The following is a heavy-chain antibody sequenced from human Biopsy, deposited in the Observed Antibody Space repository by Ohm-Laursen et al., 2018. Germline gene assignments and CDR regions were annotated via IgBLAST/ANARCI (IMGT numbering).Heavy chain of an antibody. D-gene: IGHD3-9*01. J-gene: IGHJ6*02. CDR1: GGTFINYA. CDR2: INPNSGNA. CDR3: ARVPAYPSIDGYYGLDL. Sequence: SVKVSCKASGGTFINYAISWVRQAPGHGLEWMGWINPNSGNANYAQSFQGRLTVTRDTSISTAYMELTSLTFDDTTIYYCARVPAYPSIDGYYGLDLWGQGTTVIVSS. V-gene: IGHV1-2*02.